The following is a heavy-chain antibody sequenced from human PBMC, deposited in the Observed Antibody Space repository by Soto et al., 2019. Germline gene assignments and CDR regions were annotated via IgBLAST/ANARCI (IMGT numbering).Heavy chain of an antibody. CDR2: TDYSGNT. J-gene: IGHJ4*02. D-gene: IGHD6-19*01. Sequence: QVQLQESGPGLVRPSETLSLTCTVSSDSISSYYWIWIRQSPGKGLEWIGYTDYSGNTNYNPSLKSRATISGDTSKNQFSRRLSSVTAADTAVYYCARAVGDPLYYLDYWGQGTLVTVSS. CDR3: ARAVGDPLYYLDY. CDR1: SDSISSYY. V-gene: IGHV4-59*08.